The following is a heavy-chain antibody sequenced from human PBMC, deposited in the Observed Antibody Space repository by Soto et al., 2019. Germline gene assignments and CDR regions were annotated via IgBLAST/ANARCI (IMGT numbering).Heavy chain of an antibody. Sequence: QVQLVQSGAEVKKPGASVYVSCKASGYTFSDYYLHWLRQAPGQGLEWMGWINPNVGGTNYARKFQGMVTMTRDTSISTVYMKLTRLSPDDTAIYYCARGGMEVPRTPYDTWGQGTLVTVSS. CDR1: GYTFSDYY. D-gene: IGHD3-16*01. J-gene: IGHJ5*02. V-gene: IGHV1-2*02. CDR3: ARGGMEVPRTPYDT. CDR2: INPNVGGT.